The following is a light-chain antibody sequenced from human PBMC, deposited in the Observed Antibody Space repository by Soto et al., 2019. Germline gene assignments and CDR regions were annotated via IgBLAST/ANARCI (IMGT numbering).Light chain of an antibody. J-gene: IGLJ2*01. CDR1: SSDVGSYNL. V-gene: IGLV2-23*01. Sequence: QSALTQPAYVSGSPGLSITISCTGTSSDVGSYNLVSWYQQHPGKAPKLMIYEGSKRPSGDSNRFSGSKSGNTASLTISGLQAEDEADYYFCSYAGSSTSVVCCGGTQLTV. CDR2: EGS. CDR3: CSYAGSSTSVV.